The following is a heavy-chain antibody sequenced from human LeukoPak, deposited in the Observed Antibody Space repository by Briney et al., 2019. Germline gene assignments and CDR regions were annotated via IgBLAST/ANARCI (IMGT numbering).Heavy chain of an antibody. D-gene: IGHD1-7*01. J-gene: IGHJ3*02. Sequence: ASVKVSCKASGYTFTGYYMHWVRQAPGQGLEWMGWINPNSGNTGHAQKFQGRVTMTRDTSTSTVYMELSSLRSEDTAVYYCATWYNWNYGGAFDIWGQGTMVTVSS. CDR2: INPNSGNT. CDR3: ATWYNWNYGGAFDI. CDR1: GYTFTGYY. V-gene: IGHV1-2*02.